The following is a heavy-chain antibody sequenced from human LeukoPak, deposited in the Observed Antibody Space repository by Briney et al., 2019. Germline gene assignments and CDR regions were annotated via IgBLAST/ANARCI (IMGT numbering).Heavy chain of an antibody. CDR2: ISAYNDNT. CDR1: GYAFTSYG. V-gene: IGHV1-18*01. J-gene: IGHJ5*02. CDR3: ARVSHGYSSSQEMNNWFDP. D-gene: IGHD6-13*01. Sequence: AAVTVSCKASGYAFTSYGISWVRQAPGQGLEWMGWISAYNDNTNYAQKLQGRVTMTTDTSTSTAYMELRSLRSDDKAVYYCARVSHGYSSSQEMNNWFDPWGPGTLVTVSS.